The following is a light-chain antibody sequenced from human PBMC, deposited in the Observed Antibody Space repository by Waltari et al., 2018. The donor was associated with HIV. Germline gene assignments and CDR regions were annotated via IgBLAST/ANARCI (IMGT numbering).Light chain of an antibody. CDR2: GKN. CDR3: HSRDSRTDHLEV. V-gene: IGLV3-19*01. Sequence: SSELAQDPAVSVALGQTVRITCQGDSLRNFYATWYQQKPGQAPILVISGKNNRPSGIPDRFSGSISGNTASLTITGAHAEDEADYYFHSRDSRTDHLEVFGTGTKVTVL. CDR1: SLRNFY. J-gene: IGLJ1*01.